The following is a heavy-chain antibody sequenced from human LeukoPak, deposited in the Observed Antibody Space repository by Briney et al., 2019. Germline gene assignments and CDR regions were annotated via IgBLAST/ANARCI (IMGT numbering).Heavy chain of an antibody. Sequence: SETLSLTCTVSGGSISSSSYYWGWIRQPPGKGLEWIGSIYYSGSTYYNPSLKSRVTISVDTSKNQFSLKLSSVTAADTAVYYCARDPSLTMITWFDPWGQGTLVTVSS. CDR3: ARDPSLTMITWFDP. D-gene: IGHD3-22*01. J-gene: IGHJ5*02. CDR2: IYYSGST. V-gene: IGHV4-39*02. CDR1: GGSISSSSYY.